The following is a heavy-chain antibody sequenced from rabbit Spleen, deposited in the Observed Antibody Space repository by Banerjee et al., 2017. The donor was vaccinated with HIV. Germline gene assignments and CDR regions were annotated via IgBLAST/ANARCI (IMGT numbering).Heavy chain of an antibody. D-gene: IGHD3-1*01. CDR3: ARGASMVPFYFVL. J-gene: IGHJ4*01. V-gene: IGHV1S45*01. Sequence: QEQLEESGGDLVKPEGSLTLTCTASGFSFSSSYWICWVRQAPGKGLEWSACIYAGGSGTTYATWAKGRFTISKASSTTVTLQMTSLTAADTAIYFCARGASMVPFYFVLWGPGTLFTVS. CDR2: IYAGGSGTT. CDR1: GFSFSSSYW.